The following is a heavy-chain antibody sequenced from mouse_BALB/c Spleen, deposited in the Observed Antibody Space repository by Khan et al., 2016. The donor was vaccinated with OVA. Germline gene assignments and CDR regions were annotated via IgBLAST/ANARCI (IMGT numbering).Heavy chain of an antibody. CDR2: ISYSGST. J-gene: IGHJ2*01. V-gene: IGHV3-2*02. Sequence: EVQLQESGPGLVKPSQSLSLTCTVTGYSITSDYAWNWIRQFPGNKLEWMGSISYSGSTSYNPSLKSRISITRDTSKNQFFRQLNSVTTEDTATYYCARSIMANWGQGTTLTVSS. CDR3: ARSIMAN. CDR1: GYSITSDYA.